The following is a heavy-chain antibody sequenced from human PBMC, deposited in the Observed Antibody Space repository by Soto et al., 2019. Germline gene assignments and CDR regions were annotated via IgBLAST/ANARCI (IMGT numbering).Heavy chain of an antibody. J-gene: IGHJ6*02. CDR2: IIPIFGTA. CDR1: GGTFSSYA. CDR3: ARGNTAMVTHYYYYGMDV. D-gene: IGHD5-18*01. V-gene: IGHV1-69*13. Sequence: ASVKVSCKASGGTFSSYAISWVRQAPGQGLEWMGGIIPIFGTANYAQKFQGRVTITADESTSTAYMELSSLRSEDTAVYYCARGNTAMVTHYYYYGMDVWGQGTTVTVSS.